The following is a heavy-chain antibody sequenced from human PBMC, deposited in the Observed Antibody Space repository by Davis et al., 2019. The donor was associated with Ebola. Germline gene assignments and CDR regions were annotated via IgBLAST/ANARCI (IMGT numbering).Heavy chain of an antibody. D-gene: IGHD2-8*02. CDR1: GFTFSNYW. V-gene: IGHV3-7*01. J-gene: IGHJ6*02. CDR3: ARDQGCTGGVCYTTYYYYYGMDV. CDR2: IKQDGSEK. Sequence: PGGSLRLSCAASGFTFSNYWMGWVRQAPGKGLEWVANIKQDGSEKYYVDSVKGRFTISRDNGKNSLYLQMNSLRDEDTALYYCARDQGCTGGVCYTTYYYYYGMDVWGQGTTVTVSS.